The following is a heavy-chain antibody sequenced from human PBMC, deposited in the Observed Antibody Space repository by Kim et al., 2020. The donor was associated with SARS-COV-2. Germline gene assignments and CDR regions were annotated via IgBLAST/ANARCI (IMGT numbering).Heavy chain of an antibody. CDR3: TAVSSGYYLSYYYYGMDV. Sequence: GGSLRLSCAASGFTFSNAWMSWVRQAPGKGLEWVGRIKSKTDGGTTDYAAPVKGRFTISRDDSKNTLYLQMNSLKTEDTAVYYCTAVSSGYYLSYYYYGMDVWGQGTTVTVSS. J-gene: IGHJ6*02. CDR2: IKSKTDGGTT. V-gene: IGHV3-15*01. CDR1: GFTFSNAW. D-gene: IGHD3-22*01.